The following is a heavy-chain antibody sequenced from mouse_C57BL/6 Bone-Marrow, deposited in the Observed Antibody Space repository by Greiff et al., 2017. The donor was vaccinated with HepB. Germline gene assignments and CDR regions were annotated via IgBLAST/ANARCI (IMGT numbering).Heavy chain of an antibody. D-gene: IGHD1-1*01. Sequence: VQLQQSVAELVRPGASVKLSCTASGFNIKNTYMHWVKQRPEQGLEWIGRIDPANGNTKYAPKFQGKATITADTSSNTAYLQLRSLTSEDTAIYYCAPDYYGSSSWFAYWGQGTLVTVSA. CDR3: APDYYGSSSWFAY. CDR1: GFNIKNTY. CDR2: IDPANGNT. J-gene: IGHJ3*01. V-gene: IGHV14-3*01.